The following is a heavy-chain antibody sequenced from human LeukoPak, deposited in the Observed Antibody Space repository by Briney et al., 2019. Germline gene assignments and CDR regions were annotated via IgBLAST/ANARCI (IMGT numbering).Heavy chain of an antibody. D-gene: IGHD1-7*01. CDR2: INPSGGST. CDR3: ARDRKRTGTIDY. V-gene: IGHV1-46*01. Sequence: GESLKISRKASGYSFTSYYMHWVRQAPGQGLEWMGIINPSGGSTSYAQKFQGRVTMTRDMSTSTVYMELSSLRSEDTAVYYCARDRKRTGTIDYWGQGTLVTVSS. J-gene: IGHJ4*02. CDR1: GYSFTSYY.